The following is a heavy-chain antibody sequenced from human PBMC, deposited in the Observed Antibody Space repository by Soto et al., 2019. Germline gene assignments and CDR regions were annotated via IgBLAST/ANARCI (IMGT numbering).Heavy chain of an antibody. V-gene: IGHV1-18*04. CDR3: ARDDGNTAMVKDWGFDP. J-gene: IGHJ5*02. D-gene: IGHD5-18*01. CDR2: ISAYNGNP. CDR1: GYTFTSYG. Sequence: ASVKVSCKASGYTFTSYGISWVRQSPGQGLEWMGWISAYNGNPNYAPKLQGRGTMTTDTSTSTAYMELRSLRSDDTAVYYCARDDGNTAMVKDWGFDPWGQGTLVTVSS.